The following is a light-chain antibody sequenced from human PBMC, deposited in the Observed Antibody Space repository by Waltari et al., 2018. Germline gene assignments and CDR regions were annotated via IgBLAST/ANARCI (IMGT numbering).Light chain of an antibody. CDR3: CSFAGYGIYV. CDR2: EIS. J-gene: IGLJ1*01. Sequence: QSPLTPPASVSGSPGQSITISCTAVNSNVDILHLFSWYQHHPGRNPRLLIYEISQRPSGISNRFSGSKSGNTASLTISGLQPEDEADYFCCSFAGYGIYVFGSGTQVSVL. CDR1: NSNVDILHL. V-gene: IGLV2-23*02.